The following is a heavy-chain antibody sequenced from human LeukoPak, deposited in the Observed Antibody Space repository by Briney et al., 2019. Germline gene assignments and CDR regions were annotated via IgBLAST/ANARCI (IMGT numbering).Heavy chain of an antibody. CDR3: ASAYYDILGGHFDY. V-gene: IGHV4-39*07. D-gene: IGHD3-9*01. CDR2: IYYSGRT. CDR1: YGSISDISYY. Sequence: TSETLSLTCTVSYGSISDISYYWGWIRQPPGKGLEWIGSIYYSGRTYYNSSLKSRVTIPVDTSKNQFSLKVTSVTAADTAVYYCASAYYDILGGHFDYWGQGTLVTVSS. J-gene: IGHJ4*02.